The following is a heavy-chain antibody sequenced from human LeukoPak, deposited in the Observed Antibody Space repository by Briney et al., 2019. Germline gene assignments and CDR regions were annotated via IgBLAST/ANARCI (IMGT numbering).Heavy chain of an antibody. CDR1: GFTFSNYA. D-gene: IGHD3-10*01. V-gene: IGHV3-30-3*01. CDR2: ISYDGSKK. Sequence: PGGSLRLSCAASGFTFSNYAMDWVRQGPGKGVEWVAVISYDGSKKYYADSVKGRFTSSRDNSKNTVYVQMSSLSAEDTAVYYCARTTTPHYYGSGSYALGYWGQGTLVTVPS. J-gene: IGHJ4*02. CDR3: ARTTTPHYYGSGSYALGY.